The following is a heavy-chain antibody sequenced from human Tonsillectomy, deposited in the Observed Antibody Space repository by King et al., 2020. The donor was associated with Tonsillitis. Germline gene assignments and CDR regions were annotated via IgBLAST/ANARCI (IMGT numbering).Heavy chain of an antibody. CDR3: AKDMEGGYGWTVFDY. D-gene: IGHD5-12*01. V-gene: IGHV3-43*01. CDR2: ISWDGGST. Sequence: VQLVESGGVVVQPGGSLRLSCAASGFTFDDYTMHWVRQAPGKGLEWVSLISWDGGSTYYADSVKGRFTISRDNSKNSLYLQMNSLRTEDTALYYCAKDMEGGYGWTVFDYWGQGTLVTVSS. J-gene: IGHJ4*02. CDR1: GFTFDDYT.